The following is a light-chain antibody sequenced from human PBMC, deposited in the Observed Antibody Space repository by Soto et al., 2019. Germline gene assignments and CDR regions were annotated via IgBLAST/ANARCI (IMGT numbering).Light chain of an antibody. CDR1: QSISSSY. Sequence: EIVLTQSPGTLSLFPGERATLSCRASQSISSSYLAWYQQKRGQAPRLLIYGAASRATDIPDRVSAAGYATTFPLTLSRLEPEDFAVYYCHQYGSAPAWTFGQGTKVQIK. CDR3: HQYGSAPAWT. V-gene: IGKV3-20*01. J-gene: IGKJ1*01. CDR2: GAA.